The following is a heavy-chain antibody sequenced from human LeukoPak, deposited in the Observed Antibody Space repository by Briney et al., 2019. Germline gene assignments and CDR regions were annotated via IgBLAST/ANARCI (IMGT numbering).Heavy chain of an antibody. J-gene: IGHJ4*02. D-gene: IGHD7-27*01. Sequence: GGSLRLSCAASGFTFSSYAMHWVRQAPGKGLEWVAVISYDGSNKYYADSVKGRFTISRDNSKNTLYLQMNSLRAEDTAVYYCASNPPALTGDLDYWGQGTLVTVSS. CDR2: ISYDGSNK. CDR1: GFTFSSYA. V-gene: IGHV3-30-3*01. CDR3: ASNPPALTGDLDY.